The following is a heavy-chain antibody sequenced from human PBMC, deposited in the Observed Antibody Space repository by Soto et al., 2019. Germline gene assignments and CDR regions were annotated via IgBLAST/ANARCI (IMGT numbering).Heavy chain of an antibody. CDR3: AKDQYYYDSSGYYGYYGMDV. Sequence: EVQLLESGGGLVQPGGSLRLSCAASGFTFSSYAMSWVRQAPGKGLEWVSAISGSGGSTYYADSVKGRFTISRDNSKNTLYLQMNSLRAEDTAVYYCAKDQYYYDSSGYYGYYGMDVWGQGTTVTVSS. CDR2: ISGSGGST. D-gene: IGHD3-22*01. CDR1: GFTFSSYA. J-gene: IGHJ6*02. V-gene: IGHV3-23*01.